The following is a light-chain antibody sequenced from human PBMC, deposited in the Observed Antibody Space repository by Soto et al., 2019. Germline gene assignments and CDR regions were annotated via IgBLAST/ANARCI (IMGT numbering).Light chain of an antibody. CDR3: LQDYNYPPT. CDR2: AAS. V-gene: IGKV1-6*01. CDR1: QGIKND. Sequence: AIQMTQSPSSLSASIGDRVTITCRASQGIKNDLGWYQQKPGKAPKLLIYAASSLQSGVPSRFSGSGSGTDFTLTISSLQPEDFATYYCLQDYNYPPTFGGGTKVEIK. J-gene: IGKJ4*01.